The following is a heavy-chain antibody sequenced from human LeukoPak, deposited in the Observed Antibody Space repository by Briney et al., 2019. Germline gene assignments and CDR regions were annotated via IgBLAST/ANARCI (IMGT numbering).Heavy chain of an antibody. CDR1: GGSISSSSYY. V-gene: IGHV4-39*01. CDR3: ARLGMGFIAARAFDY. CDR2: IYYSGST. J-gene: IGHJ4*02. D-gene: IGHD6-6*01. Sequence: PSETPSLTCTVSGGSISSSSYYWGWIRQPPGKGLEWIGSIYYSGSTYYNPSLKSRVTISVDTSKNQFSLKLSSVTAADTAVYYCARLGMGFIAARAFDYWGQGTLVTVSS.